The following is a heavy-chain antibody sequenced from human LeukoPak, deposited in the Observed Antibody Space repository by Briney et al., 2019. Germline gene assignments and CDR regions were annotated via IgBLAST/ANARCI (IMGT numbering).Heavy chain of an antibody. D-gene: IGHD2-21*01. CDR2: INHSGST. V-gene: IGHV4-34*01. J-gene: IGHJ4*02. CDR3: ARGRSTYIVEVSQDGGNYFDY. CDR1: GGSFSGYY. Sequence: SETLSLTCAVYGGSFSGYYWSWIRQPPGKGLEWIGEINHSGSTNYNPSLKSRVTISVDTSKNQFSLKLSSVTAADTAVYYCARGRSTYIVEVSQDGGNYFDYWGQGTLVTVSS.